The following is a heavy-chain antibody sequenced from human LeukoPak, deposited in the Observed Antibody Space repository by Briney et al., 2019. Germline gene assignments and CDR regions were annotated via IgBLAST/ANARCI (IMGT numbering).Heavy chain of an antibody. CDR1: PFTSSGHW. D-gene: IGHD6-13*01. CDR3: ARDGIAAAGDL. CDR2: IKEDGSEK. V-gene: IGHV3-7*03. Sequence: GGSLRLSCAASPFTSSGHWMSWVRQAPGKGLEWVANIKEDGSEKYYLDSVKGRFTISRDNAKNSLHLQINSLRAEDTAVYYCARDGIAAAGDLWGQGTLVTVSS. J-gene: IGHJ5*02.